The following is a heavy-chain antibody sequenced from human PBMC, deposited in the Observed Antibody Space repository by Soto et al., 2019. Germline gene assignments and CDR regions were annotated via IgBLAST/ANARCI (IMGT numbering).Heavy chain of an antibody. CDR3: ARHDYYYDSSECHYYGMDV. J-gene: IGHJ6*02. CDR2: TDPSNSYT. V-gene: IGHV5-10-1*01. CDR1: GYSFTSYW. D-gene: IGHD3-22*01. Sequence: GESLKISCKGSGYSFTSYWISWARQMPGKGLEWRARTDPSNSYTNYSPSFQGHVTISADKSISTAYLQWSSLKASDTAMYYCARHDYYYDSSECHYYGMDVWGEGTTVTVSS.